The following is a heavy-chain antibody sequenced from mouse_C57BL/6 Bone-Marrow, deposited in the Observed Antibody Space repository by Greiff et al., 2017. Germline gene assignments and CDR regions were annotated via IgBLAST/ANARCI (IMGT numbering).Heavy chain of an antibody. V-gene: IGHV1-18*01. CDR2: INPNNGGT. CDR3: ARPDYSNYAWFAY. J-gene: IGHJ3*01. D-gene: IGHD2-5*01. Sequence: VQLKESGPELVKPGASVKIPCKASGYTFTDYNMDWVKQSHGKSLEWIGDINPNNGGTIYNQKFKGKATLTVDKSSSTAYMELRSLTSEDTAVYYCARPDYSNYAWFAYWGQGTLVTVSA. CDR1: GYTFTDYN.